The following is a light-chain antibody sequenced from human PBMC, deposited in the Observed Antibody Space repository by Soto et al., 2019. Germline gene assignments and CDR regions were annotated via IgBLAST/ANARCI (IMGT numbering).Light chain of an antibody. CDR1: QSVSSY. CDR2: DAS. V-gene: IGKV3-11*01. Sequence: ELVLTQSPATLSLSPGGRATLSCRASQSVSSYLAWYQQKPGQAPRLLIYDASNRATGIPARFSGSGSGTDFTLTISSLEPEDFAVYYCQQRSNWRPIFGQGTRLEIK. J-gene: IGKJ5*01. CDR3: QQRSNWRPI.